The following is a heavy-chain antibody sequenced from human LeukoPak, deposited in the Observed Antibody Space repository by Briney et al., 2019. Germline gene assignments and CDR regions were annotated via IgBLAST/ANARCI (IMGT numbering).Heavy chain of an antibody. CDR1: GGSISSGGYS. D-gene: IGHD4-17*01. CDR2: IYRSGST. J-gene: IGHJ4*02. Sequence: SETLSLTCAVSGGSISSGGYSWSWIRQPPGKGLEWIGYIYRSGSTYYNPSLKSRVTMSVDRSKNQFSLKLSSVTAADTAVYYCASTVTTGYYFDHWGQGTLVTVSS. V-gene: IGHV4-30-2*01. CDR3: ASTVTTGYYFDH.